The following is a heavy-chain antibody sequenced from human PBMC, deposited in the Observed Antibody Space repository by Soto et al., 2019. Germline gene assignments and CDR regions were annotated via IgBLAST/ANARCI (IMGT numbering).Heavy chain of an antibody. J-gene: IGHJ4*02. D-gene: IGHD3-10*01. CDR3: ARRLSAHFDY. CDR1: GFNFSDYY. CDR2: ISGSSSHT. V-gene: IGHV3-11*05. Sequence: QVQLVESGGGLVKPGGSLRLSCAASGFNFSDYYMTWIRQTPGEGLEWLSYISGSSSHTNYADSVKGRFTISRDNAKNSLYLQISSLGAEDTAVYYCARRLSAHFDYWGQGTLVTVSP.